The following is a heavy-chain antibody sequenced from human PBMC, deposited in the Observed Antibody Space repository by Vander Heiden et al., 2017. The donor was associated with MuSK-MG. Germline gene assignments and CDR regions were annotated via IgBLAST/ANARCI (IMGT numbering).Heavy chain of an antibody. Sequence: EVYLVESGGAVVQPGGSLRLSCAASGFTFDDYMMYWVRHTPGKGVEWVSLITWDGRNTYYADSVRGRFTISRDNSRNSLYLQMNSLRTEDTALYFCAKSQGGILTGVDSWGRGTLVTVSS. CDR1: GFTFDDYM. J-gene: IGHJ4*02. CDR2: ITWDGRNT. CDR3: AKSQGGILTGVDS. D-gene: IGHD3-9*01. V-gene: IGHV3-43*01.